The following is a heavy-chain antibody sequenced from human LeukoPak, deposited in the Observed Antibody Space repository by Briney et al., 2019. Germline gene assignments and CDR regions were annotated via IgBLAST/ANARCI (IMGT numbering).Heavy chain of an antibody. CDR3: ARAEVGSGWDPTFDY. Sequence: GGSLRLSCTTSGFTFDDYVMSWIRQAPGKGLEWVAFIRSKTYGGRAEYAASVKDRFIISRDDSKSIAYLQMNSLKSEDTAVYYCARAEVGSGWDPTFDYWGQGTLVTVSS. V-gene: IGHV3-49*03. CDR1: GFTFDDYV. J-gene: IGHJ4*02. CDR2: IRSKTYGGRA. D-gene: IGHD6-19*01.